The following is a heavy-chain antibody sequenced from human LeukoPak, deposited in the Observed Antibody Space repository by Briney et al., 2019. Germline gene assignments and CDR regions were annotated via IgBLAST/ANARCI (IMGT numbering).Heavy chain of an antibody. CDR1: GFTFSSHG. D-gene: IGHD5-12*01. CDR3: AKGGYSYYYYYMDV. J-gene: IGHJ6*03. CDR2: ISGSGGST. Sequence: GGSLRLSCAASGFTFSSHGMNWVRQAPGKGLEWVSAISGSGGSTYYADSVKGRFTISRDNSKNTLYLQMNSLRAEDTAVYYCAKGGYSYYYYYMDVWGKGTTVTVSS. V-gene: IGHV3-23*01.